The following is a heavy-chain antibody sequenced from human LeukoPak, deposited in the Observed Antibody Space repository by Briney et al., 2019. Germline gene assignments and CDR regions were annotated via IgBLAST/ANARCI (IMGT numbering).Heavy chain of an antibody. CDR2: INTNTGNP. CDR3: ARDYSRVSYYMDV. D-gene: IGHD2-21*01. J-gene: IGHJ6*03. CDR1: GYTFAGYY. Sequence: ASVKVSCKASGYTFAGYYMHWVRQAPGQGLEWMGWINTNTGNPTYAQGFTGRFVFSLDTSVSTAYLQISSLKAEDTAVYYCARDYSRVSYYMDVWGKGTTVTVSS. V-gene: IGHV7-4-1*02.